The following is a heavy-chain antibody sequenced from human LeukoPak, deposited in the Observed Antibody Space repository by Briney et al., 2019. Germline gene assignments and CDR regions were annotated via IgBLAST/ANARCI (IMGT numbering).Heavy chain of an antibody. CDR2: IFSDGIRK. CDR1: GFTFSTYG. D-gene: IGHD6-19*01. CDR3: AKEQSSGWYRVADH. Sequence: GGSLRLSCATSGFTFSTYGMEWVRQAPGKGLEWVAIIFSDGIRKYYADSVKGRFTISRDISRSTLYLEMNSLRVEDTAVYYCAKEQSSGWYRVADHWGQGTLVTVSS. J-gene: IGHJ4*02. V-gene: IGHV3-30*02.